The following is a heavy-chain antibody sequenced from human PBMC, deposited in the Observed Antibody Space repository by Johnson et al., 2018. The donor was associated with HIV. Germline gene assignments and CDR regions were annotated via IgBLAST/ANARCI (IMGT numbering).Heavy chain of an antibody. D-gene: IGHD3-22*01. Sequence: QEQLVESGGGVVQPGRSLRLSCAASGFTFSNYGMHWVRQAPGKGLEWVAVMSYDGSNQYYADSVTGRFTISRDNSKNTLYLQMNSLRAEDTALYYCVRVVVTMIVSDTLPSLGDGLNDAFDIWGQGTMVTVSS. J-gene: IGHJ3*02. V-gene: IGHV3-30*06. CDR3: VRVVVTMIVSDTLPSLGDGLNDAFDI. CDR1: GFTFSNYG. CDR2: MSYDGSNQ.